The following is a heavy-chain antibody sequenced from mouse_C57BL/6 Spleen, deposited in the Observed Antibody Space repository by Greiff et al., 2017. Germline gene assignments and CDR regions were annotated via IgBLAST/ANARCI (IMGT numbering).Heavy chain of an antibody. J-gene: IGHJ2*01. V-gene: IGHV1-64*01. CDR2: IHPNSGST. CDR1: GYTFTSYW. CDR3: ARKGALNYFDY. D-gene: IGHD1-2*01. Sequence: QVQLQQSGAELVKPGASVKLSCKASGYTFTSYWMHWVKQRPGQGLEWIGMIHPNSGSTNYNEKFKSKATLTVDKSSSTAYMQLSSLTSEDSAVYYCARKGALNYFDYGGQGTTLTFSS.